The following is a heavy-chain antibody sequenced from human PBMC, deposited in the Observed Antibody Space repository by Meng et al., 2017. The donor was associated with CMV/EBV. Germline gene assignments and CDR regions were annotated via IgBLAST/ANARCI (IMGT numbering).Heavy chain of an antibody. V-gene: IGHV1-2*02. CDR3: ARARKSPVAGTSRGNYFDY. CDR2: INPNSGGT. J-gene: IGHJ4*02. D-gene: IGHD6-19*01. CDR1: GYTFTGYY. Sequence: ASVKVFCKASGYTFTGYYMHWVRQAPGQGLEWMGWINPNSGGTNYAQKFQGRVTMTRDTSISTAYMELSRLRSDDTAVYYCARARKSPVAGTSRGNYFDYWGQGTLVTVSS.